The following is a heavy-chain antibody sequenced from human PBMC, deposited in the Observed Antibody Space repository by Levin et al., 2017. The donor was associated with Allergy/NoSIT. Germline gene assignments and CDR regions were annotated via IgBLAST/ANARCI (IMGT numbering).Heavy chain of an antibody. D-gene: IGHD1-20*01. CDR2: IYYSGST. Sequence: SETLSLTCTVSGGSISSGDYYWSWIRQPPGKGLEWIGYIYYSGSTYYNPSLKSRVTISVDTSKNQFSLKLSSVTAADTAVYYCARDGNWNYFDYWGQGTLVTVSS. CDR1: GGSISSGDYY. J-gene: IGHJ4*02. V-gene: IGHV4-30-4*01. CDR3: ARDGNWNYFDY.